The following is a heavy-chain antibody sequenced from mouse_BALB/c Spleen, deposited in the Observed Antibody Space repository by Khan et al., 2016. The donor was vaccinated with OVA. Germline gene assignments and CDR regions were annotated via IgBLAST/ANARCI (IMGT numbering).Heavy chain of an antibody. D-gene: IGHD1-1*01. Sequence: VQLQQSGPELVKPGASVKISCKASGYSFTGYFMNWVMQSHGKSLEWIGRINPHIGETFYNQKFKAKATLTVDESSSTAHMELRGLASEDSAVYYCARIYGSDFDYWGQGTTLTVSS. J-gene: IGHJ2*01. CDR1: GYSFTGYF. CDR2: INPHIGET. CDR3: ARIYGSDFDY. V-gene: IGHV1-20*02.